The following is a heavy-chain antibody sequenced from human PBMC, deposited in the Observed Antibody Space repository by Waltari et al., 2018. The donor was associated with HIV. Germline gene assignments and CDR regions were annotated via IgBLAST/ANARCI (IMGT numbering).Heavy chain of an antibody. Sequence: QVQLQQWGAGLWKQSENLSLTCAGYGGTFRTYYWPWIRQSPGRGLGWIEEFNSSGDTKINPSLTSRVTLSVDKSSNPFSLRMNSVTGAEAGLYYCARGLWKKVATIMGLSTYYYDVMAVWGQGTTV. J-gene: IGHJ6*02. D-gene: IGHD3-22*01. CDR3: ARGLWKKVATIMGLSTYYYDVMAV. CDR2: FNSSGDT. V-gene: IGHV4-34*02. CDR1: GGTFRTYY.